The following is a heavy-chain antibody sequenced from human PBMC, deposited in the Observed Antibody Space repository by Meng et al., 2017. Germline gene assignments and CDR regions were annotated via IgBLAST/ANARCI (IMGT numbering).Heavy chain of an antibody. CDR3: ARDRIAAAGALDY. CDR1: GFTFSDYY. CDR2: ISSSGSTI. Sequence: GESLKISCAASGFTFSDYYMSWIRQAPGKGLEWVSYISSSGSTIYYADSVKGRFTISRDNAKNSLYLQMNSLRAEDTAVYYCARDRIAAAGALDYWGQETLVTVSS. V-gene: IGHV3-11*04. J-gene: IGHJ4*02. D-gene: IGHD6-13*01.